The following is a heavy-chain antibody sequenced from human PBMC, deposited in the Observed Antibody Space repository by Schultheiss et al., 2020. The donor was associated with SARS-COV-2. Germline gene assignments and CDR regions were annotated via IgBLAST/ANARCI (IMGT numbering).Heavy chain of an antibody. D-gene: IGHD6-19*01. Sequence: ASVKVSCKASGYTFTSYDINWVRQAPGQRLEWMGWINPNSGGTNYAQKLQGRVTMTTDTSTSTAYMELRSLRSDDTAVYYCARVGALAVAAPPDYWGQGTLVTVSS. CDR1: GYTFTSYD. CDR3: ARVGALAVAAPPDY. V-gene: IGHV1-18*01. CDR2: INPNSGGT. J-gene: IGHJ4*02.